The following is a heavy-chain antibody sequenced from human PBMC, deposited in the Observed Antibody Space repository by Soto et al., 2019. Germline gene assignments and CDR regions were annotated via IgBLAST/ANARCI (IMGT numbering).Heavy chain of an antibody. CDR1: GFTFSDYY. J-gene: IGHJ6*02. V-gene: IGHV3-11*01. CDR2: ISSSGSTI. D-gene: IGHD6-6*01. CDR3: ARDTGVSSIAARNYYYYGMDV. Sequence: GGSLRLSCAASGFTFSDYYMSWIRQAPGKGLEWVSYISSSGSTIYYADSVKGRFTISRDNAKNSLYLQMNSLRAEDTAVYYCARDTGVSSIAARNYYYYGMDVWGQGTTVTVSS.